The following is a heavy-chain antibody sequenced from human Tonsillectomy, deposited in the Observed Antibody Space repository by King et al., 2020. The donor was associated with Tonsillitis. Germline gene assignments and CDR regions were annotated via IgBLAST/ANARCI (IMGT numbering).Heavy chain of an antibody. CDR2: IRVNSGYT. V-gene: IGHV3-11*05. D-gene: IGHD1-1*01. CDR1: GFTFSDYY. CDR3: ARVPKLEDWYFDL. J-gene: IGHJ2*01. Sequence: QLVQSGGGVVKPGGSLRLSCAASGFTFSDYYMSWIRQAPGKGVEWVSYIRVNSGYTNYADSLRGRFTISRDNAKNSLYLQMNSLRAEDTALYYCARVPKLEDWYFDLWGRGTLVTVSS.